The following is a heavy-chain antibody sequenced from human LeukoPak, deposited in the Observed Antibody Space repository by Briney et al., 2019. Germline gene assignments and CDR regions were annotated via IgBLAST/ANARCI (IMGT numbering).Heavy chain of an antibody. V-gene: IGHV4-59*08. D-gene: IGHD5/OR15-5a*01. CDR1: GFTFSRYD. CDR3: ARHSSVRSPFDY. J-gene: IGHJ4*02. Sequence: GSLRLSCAASGFTFSRYDLSWIRQPPGTGLEWIGYIYYSGSTNYNPSLKSRVTISVDTSKNQFSLKLSSVTAADTAVYYCARHSSVRSPFDYWGQGTLVAVSS. CDR2: IYYSGST.